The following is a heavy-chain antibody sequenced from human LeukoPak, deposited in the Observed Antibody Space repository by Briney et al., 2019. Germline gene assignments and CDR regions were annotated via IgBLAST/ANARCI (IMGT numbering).Heavy chain of an antibody. Sequence: SETLSLTCTVSDGSISNYYWSWIRQPPGKGLEWIGYIYYSGSTNYDPSLKSRVTMSVDTSKNQFSLKLTSVTAADTAVYYCAKFEKYHDSIVHYLVYGGKETLVTVS. CDR3: AKFEKYHDSIVHYLVY. CDR2: IYYSGST. D-gene: IGHD3-22*01. J-gene: IGHJ4*02. V-gene: IGHV4-59*01. CDR1: DGSISNYY.